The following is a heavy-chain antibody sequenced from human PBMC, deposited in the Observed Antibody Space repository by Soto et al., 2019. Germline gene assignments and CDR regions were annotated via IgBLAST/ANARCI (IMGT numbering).Heavy chain of an antibody. CDR2: ISYDGNNK. J-gene: IGHJ4*02. D-gene: IGHD6-19*01. Sequence: QVQLVESGGGVVQPGRSLRLSCAASGFTFSIYPMYWVRQAPGKGLEWVAIISYDGNNKYYADSVKGRFTISRDNSNNXLXLXXNSLRVEDTAVYYCARPEGSYSSGWSKGALAYFDYWGQGTLVTVSS. CDR1: GFTFSIYP. V-gene: IGHV3-30-3*01. CDR3: ARPEGSYSSGWSKGALAYFDY.